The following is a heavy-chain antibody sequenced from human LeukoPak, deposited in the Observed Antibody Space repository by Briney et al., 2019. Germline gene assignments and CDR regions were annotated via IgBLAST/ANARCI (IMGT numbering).Heavy chain of an antibody. CDR1: GFSFRTYW. D-gene: IGHD3-10*01. J-gene: IGHJ4*02. CDR2: IKPDGSEK. V-gene: IGHV3-7*05. Sequence: GGSLRLSCAASGFSFRTYWMTWVRHAPGKGLEWVANIKPDGSEKYYVDSVKGRFTISRDNAKNSLYLQMNSLRAEDTAVYYRARGDLYGSGSPEFYFDYWGQGTLVTVSS. CDR3: ARGDLYGSGSPEFYFDY.